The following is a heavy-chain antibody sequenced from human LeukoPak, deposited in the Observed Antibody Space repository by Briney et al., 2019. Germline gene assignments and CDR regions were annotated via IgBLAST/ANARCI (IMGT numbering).Heavy chain of an antibody. J-gene: IGHJ4*02. D-gene: IGHD2-2*01. CDR2: IYYSGST. CDR3: ARLVRQSCSSTSCPSLGPDY. V-gene: IGHV4-59*12. Sequence: SGPTLVKPSETLSLTCTVSGGSISSYYWSWIRQPPGKGLEWIGYIYYSGSTNYNPSLKSRVTTSVDTSKNQFSLKLSSVTAADTAVYYCARLVRQSCSSTSCPSLGPDYWGQGTLVTVSS. CDR1: GGSISSYY.